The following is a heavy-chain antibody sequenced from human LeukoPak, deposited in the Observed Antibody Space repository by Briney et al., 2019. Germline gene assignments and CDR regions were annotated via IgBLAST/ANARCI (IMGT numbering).Heavy chain of an antibody. CDR3: ARGPGGHYDYPYDL. D-gene: IGHD3-16*01. CDR2: IWYDGSKK. V-gene: IGHV3-30*02. J-gene: IGHJ5*02. CDR1: GFTFSSHG. Sequence: GGSLRLSCAASGFTFSSHGMYWVRQAPGKGLEWVALIWYDGSKKNYADSVKGRFTISRDNSKNTLYLQMGSLRIEDMAVYYCARGPGGHYDYPYDLWGQGTLVTVSS.